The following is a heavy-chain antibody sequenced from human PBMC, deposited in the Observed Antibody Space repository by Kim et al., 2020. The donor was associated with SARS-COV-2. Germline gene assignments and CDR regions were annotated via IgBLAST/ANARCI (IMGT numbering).Heavy chain of an antibody. J-gene: IGHJ3*02. V-gene: IGHV3-30*04. CDR3: AGDGVTMVVVVGGDAFDI. D-gene: IGHD3-22*01. Sequence: GGSLRLSCAVSGFTFSSYAMHWVRQAPGKGLEWVAVISYDGSNKYYADSVMGRFTISRDNSKNTLYLQMTSLRAEDPAVYYCAGDGVTMVVVVGGDAFDIWGQGTMVTVSS. CDR1: GFTFSSYA. CDR2: ISYDGSNK.